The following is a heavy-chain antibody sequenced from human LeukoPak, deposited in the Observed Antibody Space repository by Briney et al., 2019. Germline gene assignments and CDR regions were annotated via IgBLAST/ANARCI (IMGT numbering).Heavy chain of an antibody. Sequence: PSETLSLTCTVSGGSISSTNYYWGWIRQPPGKGLEWIGSIFYSGSTYYNPSLKSRVTLSVDTSKNQFSLKLSSVTAADTAVYYCARFYDFWSGLIDYWGQGTLVTVSS. CDR1: GGSISSTNYY. V-gene: IGHV4-39*01. CDR2: IFYSGST. J-gene: IGHJ4*02. D-gene: IGHD3-3*01. CDR3: ARFYDFWSGLIDY.